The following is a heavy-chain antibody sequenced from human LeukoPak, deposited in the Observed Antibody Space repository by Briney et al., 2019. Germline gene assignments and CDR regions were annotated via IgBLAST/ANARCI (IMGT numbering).Heavy chain of an antibody. J-gene: IGHJ3*02. V-gene: IGHV3-30-3*01. CDR3: AKAWGSSGYYSDAFDI. CDR1: GFAFSSYA. Sequence: GGSLRLSCAASGFAFSSYAMHWVRQGPGKGLEWVALVSYDGGSKYYADSVKGRFTISRDNSKNTLYLQMNSLRAEDTAVYYCAKAWGSSGYYSDAFDIWGQGTMVTVSS. CDR2: VSYDGGSK. D-gene: IGHD3-22*01.